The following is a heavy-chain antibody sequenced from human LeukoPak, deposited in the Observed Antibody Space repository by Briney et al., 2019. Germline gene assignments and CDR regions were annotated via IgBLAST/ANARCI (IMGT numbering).Heavy chain of an antibody. Sequence: SETLSLTCAVYGGSFSGYYWSWLRQPPGKGLEWIGEINHSGSTNYNPSLKSRVTISVDTSKNQFSLKLSSVTAADTAVYYCARYSGLGYCSSTSCYGFDYWGQGTLVTVSS. V-gene: IGHV4-34*01. CDR2: INHSGST. J-gene: IGHJ4*02. CDR1: GGSFSGYY. CDR3: ARYSGLGYCSSTSCYGFDY. D-gene: IGHD2-2*01.